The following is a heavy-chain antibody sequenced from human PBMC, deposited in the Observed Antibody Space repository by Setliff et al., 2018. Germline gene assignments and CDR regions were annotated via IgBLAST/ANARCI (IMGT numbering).Heavy chain of an antibody. D-gene: IGHD7-27*01. J-gene: IGHJ6*03. CDR2: INGDATIA. Sequence: GGSLRLSCAVYGFTFNKYWMYWVRQAPGKGLEWVSRINGDATIANYADSVKGRLTISRDNARNALYLQMVSLRGEDTGVYFCAALDWGENFYNVDVWGKGTTVTVSS. V-gene: IGHV3-74*01. CDR1: GFTFNKYW. CDR3: AALDWGENFYNVDV.